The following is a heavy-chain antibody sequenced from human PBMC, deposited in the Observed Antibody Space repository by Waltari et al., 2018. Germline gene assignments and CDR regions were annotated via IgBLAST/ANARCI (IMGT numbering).Heavy chain of an antibody. J-gene: IGHJ5*02. Sequence: QVQLQESGPGLVKPSETLSLTCTVSGGSISSYYWSWIRQPPGKGLGWIGYIYYSGSTNYNPSLKSRVTISVDTSKNQCSLKLSSVTAADTAVYYCARATRWLNNNWFDPWGQGTLVTVSS. CDR3: ARATRWLNNNWFDP. CDR2: IYYSGST. V-gene: IGHV4-59*01. D-gene: IGHD6-19*01. CDR1: GGSISSYY.